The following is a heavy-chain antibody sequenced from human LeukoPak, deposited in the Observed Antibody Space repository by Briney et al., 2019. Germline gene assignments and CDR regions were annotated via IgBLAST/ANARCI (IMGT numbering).Heavy chain of an antibody. CDR3: ARVLWFGESYFDY. Sequence: GASVKVSCKASGYTFTGYYMHWVRQAPGQGLEWMGWINPNSGGTNYAQKFQGRVTMTRDTSISTAYMELSRLRSDDTAVCYCARVLWFGESYFDYWGQGTLVTVSS. CDR1: GYTFTGYY. V-gene: IGHV1-2*02. CDR2: INPNSGGT. D-gene: IGHD3-10*01. J-gene: IGHJ4*02.